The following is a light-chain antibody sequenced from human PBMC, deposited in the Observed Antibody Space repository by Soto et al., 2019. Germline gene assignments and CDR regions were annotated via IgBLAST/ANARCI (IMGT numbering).Light chain of an antibody. Sequence: QAVVTQPPSASVTPGQRVSISCPGSSSNIGNNTVNWYQQFPETAPRLLIYTTNQRPSGVPDRFSGSKSGTSASLAISGLQSEDEADYYCAAWDDSLNGPVFGGGTKLTVL. CDR1: SSNIGNNT. V-gene: IGLV1-44*01. CDR2: TTN. CDR3: AAWDDSLNGPV. J-gene: IGLJ3*02.